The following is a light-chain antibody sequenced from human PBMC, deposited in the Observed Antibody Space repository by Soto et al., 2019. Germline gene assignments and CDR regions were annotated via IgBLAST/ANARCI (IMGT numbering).Light chain of an antibody. CDR3: QQYNSYSWT. V-gene: IGKV1-5*03. CDR1: QNINNW. J-gene: IGKJ1*01. Sequence: DIQMTQSPPTLSASVGDRVTITCRASQNINNWLAWYQQKPGKAPNLLIYEASSLESGVPSRFGGSRSGTEFTLTISSLQPEDFATYYCQQYNSYSWTFGQGTKVEIK. CDR2: EAS.